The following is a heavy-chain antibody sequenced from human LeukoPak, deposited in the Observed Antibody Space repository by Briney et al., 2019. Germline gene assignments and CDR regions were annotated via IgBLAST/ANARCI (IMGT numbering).Heavy chain of an antibody. D-gene: IGHD2-2*01. CDR1: GFIVSSNY. Sequence: PGGSLRLSCAVSGFIVSSNYMSWVRQAPGKGLEWVSVIYAGGNTYYVDSVKGRFTISRDNSKNTLFLQMNSLRVEDTAVYYRVRDVDCSSISCSYGMDVWGQGTTVTVSS. CDR3: VRDVDCSSISCSYGMDV. V-gene: IGHV3-53*01. J-gene: IGHJ6*02. CDR2: IYAGGNT.